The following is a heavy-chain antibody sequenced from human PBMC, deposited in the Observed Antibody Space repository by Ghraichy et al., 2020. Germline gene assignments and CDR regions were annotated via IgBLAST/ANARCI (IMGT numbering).Heavy chain of an antibody. CDR1: GFTFSSYE. CDR2: ISSSGSTI. CDR3: ARDHGGVSSGYYSYYYYDGMDV. V-gene: IGHV3-48*03. Sequence: GGSLRLSCAASGFTFSSYEMNWVRQAPGKGLEWVSYISSSGSTIYYADSVKGRFTISRDNAKNSLYLQMNSLRAEDTAVYYCARDHGGVSSGYYSYYYYDGMDVWGQGTTVTVSS. D-gene: IGHD3-22*01. J-gene: IGHJ6*02.